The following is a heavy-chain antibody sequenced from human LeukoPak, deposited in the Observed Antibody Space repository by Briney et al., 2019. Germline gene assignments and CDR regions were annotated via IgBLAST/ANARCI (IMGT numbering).Heavy chain of an antibody. CDR3: ARELRGTTVFDH. D-gene: IGHD1-7*01. Sequence: PSETLSLTCTVSGSSISSSSYYWGWICQPPEKGLEWIGTIYSSGSTYYNPSLKSRITISIDTSKNQFSLKLSSVTAADTAVYYCARELRGTTVFDHWGQGALVTVSS. CDR1: GSSISSSSYY. J-gene: IGHJ4*02. CDR2: IYSSGST. V-gene: IGHV4-39*07.